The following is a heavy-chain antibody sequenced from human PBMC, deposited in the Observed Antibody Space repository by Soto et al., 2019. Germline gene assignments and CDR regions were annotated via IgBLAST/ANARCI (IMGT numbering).Heavy chain of an antibody. V-gene: IGHV3-33*01. CDR3: ARDDRVLGDYYDSSGYCFDY. CDR2: IWYDGSNK. CDR1: AFTFSSYC. Sequence: PGGPLRLSCSASAFTFSSYCMHWVRQAPGKGLEWVAVIWYDGSNKYYADSVKGRFTISRDNSENTLYLQMNSLRAEDTAVYYCARDDRVLGDYYDSSGYCFDYWGQGTLVTVSS. J-gene: IGHJ4*02. D-gene: IGHD3-22*01.